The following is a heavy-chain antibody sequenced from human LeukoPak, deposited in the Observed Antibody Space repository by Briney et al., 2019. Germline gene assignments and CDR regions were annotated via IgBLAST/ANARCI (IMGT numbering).Heavy chain of an antibody. D-gene: IGHD5-18*01. CDR2: IWNDGSHE. J-gene: IGHJ4*02. Sequence: PGGSLRLSCAASGFTFSSFGMHWVRQAPGKGLEWVAVIWNDGSHEYYADSEKGRFTISRDNSRNTVYLQMNSLRAEDTAVYYCARRSSYGPFDYWGQGTLVTVSS. CDR3: ARRSSYGPFDY. V-gene: IGHV3-33*01. CDR1: GFTFSSFG.